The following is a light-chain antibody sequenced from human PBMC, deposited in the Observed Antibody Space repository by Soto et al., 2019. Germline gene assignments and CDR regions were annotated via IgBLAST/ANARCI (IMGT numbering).Light chain of an antibody. CDR1: QSVSSS. V-gene: IGKV3-11*01. J-gene: IGKJ5*01. CDR3: QHRATSVPVIT. CDR2: DVS. Sequence: ENVLTQSPATLSLSPGERATLSCRASQSVSSSLAWFQQKPGQPPRLLMYDVSNRATGIPVRFGGSGSGTEFPLTIRSLEPEDFAVDYWQHRATSVPVITFGQATRLEIK.